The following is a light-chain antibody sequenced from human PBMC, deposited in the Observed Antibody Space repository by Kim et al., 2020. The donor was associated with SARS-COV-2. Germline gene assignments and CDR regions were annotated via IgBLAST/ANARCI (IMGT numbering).Light chain of an antibody. CDR3: QKYNSAHLT. CDR2: AAS. J-gene: IGKJ4*01. Sequence: SASVGDRVTITGRASQGISNYLAWYQQKPGKVPKLLIYAASTWQSGVPSRFSGSGSGTEFTLTISSLQTEDVATYYCQKYNSAHLTFGGGTKLEI. CDR1: QGISNY. V-gene: IGKV1-27*01.